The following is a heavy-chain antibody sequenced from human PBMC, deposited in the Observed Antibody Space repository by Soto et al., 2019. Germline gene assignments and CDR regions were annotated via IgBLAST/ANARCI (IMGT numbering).Heavy chain of an antibody. Sequence: QLQLQESGPGLVKPSETLSLTCTVSGGSISSSSYYWGWIRQPPGKGLEWIGIIYYSGSTYYNPSRKSRVTISVDTSKNQFSLKLSSVTAADTAVYYCARRPSGSYSDYWGQGTLVTVSS. D-gene: IGHD3-10*01. CDR2: IYYSGST. CDR1: GGSISSSSYY. V-gene: IGHV4-39*01. J-gene: IGHJ4*02. CDR3: ARRPSGSYSDY.